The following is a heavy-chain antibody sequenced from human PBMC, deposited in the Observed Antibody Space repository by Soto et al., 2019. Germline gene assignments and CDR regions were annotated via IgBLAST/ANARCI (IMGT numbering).Heavy chain of an antibody. J-gene: IGHJ4*02. D-gene: IGHD1-26*01. CDR2: ITYDGANG. CDR3: ARALSGSYPNFDY. Sequence: GGSLRLSCLASGFIFRSYAMHWVRQAPGKGLEWVAVITYDGANGYYADSVRGRFAISRDNSKSTLFLQMNSLRPEDTAVYYCARALSGSYPNFDYWGQGTLVTVSS. CDR1: GFIFRSYA. V-gene: IGHV3-30*09.